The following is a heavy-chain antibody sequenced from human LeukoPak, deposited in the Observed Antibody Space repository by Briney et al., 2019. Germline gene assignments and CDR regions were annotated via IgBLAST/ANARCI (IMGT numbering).Heavy chain of an antibody. Sequence: GGSLRLSCAASGFTFSSYSMNWVRQAPGKGLEWVSYISSSSSTIYYADSVKGRFTISRDNSKNTLYLQMNSLRAEDTAVYYCAKDSRDIVVVPAAYWGQGTLVTVSS. J-gene: IGHJ4*02. CDR3: AKDSRDIVVVPAAY. CDR1: GFTFSSYS. D-gene: IGHD2-2*01. V-gene: IGHV3-48*01. CDR2: ISSSSSTI.